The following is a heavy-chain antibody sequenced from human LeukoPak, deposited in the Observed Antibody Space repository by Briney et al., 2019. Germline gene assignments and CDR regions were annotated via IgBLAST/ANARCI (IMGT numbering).Heavy chain of an antibody. V-gene: IGHV3-21*04. CDR1: GFTFSRNA. Sequence: GGSLRLSCAASGFTFSRNAMNWVRQAPGKGLEWVSFISSSSNYMSYADSVKGRFTISRDSSKNTLFLHMNTLRAEDTAIYYCAKDRTVGASYWYFDLWGRGTLVTVSS. CDR2: ISSSSNYM. D-gene: IGHD1-26*01. CDR3: AKDRTVGASYWYFDL. J-gene: IGHJ2*01.